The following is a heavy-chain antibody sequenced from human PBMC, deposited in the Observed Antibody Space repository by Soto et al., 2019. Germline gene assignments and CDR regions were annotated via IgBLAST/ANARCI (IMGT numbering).Heavy chain of an antibody. CDR3: ATSYRYFDS. J-gene: IGHJ4*02. CDR2: LSGTASRT. CDR1: GFTPTATP. D-gene: IGHD3-16*02. V-gene: IGHV3-23*01. Sequence: VGSVRDSCAGSGFTPTATPLSWVRQPPGKGLECVTTLSGTASRTLYVDSVKCRFFISRDNSKNKVTMQMNKLTLDDTAVYCCATSYRYFDSWGRGTRFTVSS.